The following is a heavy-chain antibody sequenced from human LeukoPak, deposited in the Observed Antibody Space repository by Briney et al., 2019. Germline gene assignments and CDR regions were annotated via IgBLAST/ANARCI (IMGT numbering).Heavy chain of an antibody. V-gene: IGHV3-23*01. D-gene: IGHD1-26*01. CDR2: ISGSGGST. J-gene: IGHJ4*02. CDR1: GFTFRSYA. Sequence: PGGSLRLSCAASGFTFRSYAMSWVRQAPGKGLEWVSAISGSGGSTYYADSVRGRFTISRDNSKNTLYLYMNSLRAEDTALYYCARNYYEPTYDYYFDCWGQGTLVTVSS. CDR3: ARNYYEPTYDYYFDC.